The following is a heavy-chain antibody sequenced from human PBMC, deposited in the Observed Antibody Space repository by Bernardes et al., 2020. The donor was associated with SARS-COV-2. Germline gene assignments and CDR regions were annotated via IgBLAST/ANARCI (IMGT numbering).Heavy chain of an antibody. Sequence: SETLSLTCSVSGVSITSGSYYWNWIRQPAGKGLEWVGRISANDNPSLKSRVTILQYTSRNEFSLKMHSVTAADTAVYYCARDSVSGVGFDYWGQGILVTVSS. CDR3: ARDSVSGVGFDY. J-gene: IGHJ4*02. CDR2: RISA. CDR1: GVSITSGSYY. V-gene: IGHV4-61*02. D-gene: IGHD3-10*01.